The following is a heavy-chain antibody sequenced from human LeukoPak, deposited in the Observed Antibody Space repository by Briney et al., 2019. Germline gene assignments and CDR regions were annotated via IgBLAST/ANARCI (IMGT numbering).Heavy chain of an antibody. D-gene: IGHD4-23*01. CDR2: IIPIFGTA. CDR3: AGDDYGGNSAFDY. CDR1: GGTFSSYA. Sequence: SVKVSCKASGGTFSSYAISWVRQAPGQGLEWMGGIIPIFGTANYAQKFQGRVTITTDESTSTAYMELSSLRSEDTAVYYCAGDDYGGNSAFDYWGQGTLVTVSS. V-gene: IGHV1-69*05. J-gene: IGHJ4*02.